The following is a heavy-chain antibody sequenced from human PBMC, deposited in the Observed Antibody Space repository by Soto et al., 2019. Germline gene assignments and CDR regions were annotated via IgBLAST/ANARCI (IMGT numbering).Heavy chain of an antibody. V-gene: IGHV1-18*04. CDR2: ISAYNGNT. CDR3: ARTVSVAPPHLDYFDY. CDR1: GYTFTSYG. Sequence: ASVKVSFKASGYTFTSYGISWVRQAPGQGLEWMGWISAYNGNTNYAQKLQGRVTMTTDTSTSTAYMELRSLRSDDTAVYYCARTVSVAPPHLDYFDYWGQGTLVTVSS. D-gene: IGHD1-26*01. J-gene: IGHJ4*02.